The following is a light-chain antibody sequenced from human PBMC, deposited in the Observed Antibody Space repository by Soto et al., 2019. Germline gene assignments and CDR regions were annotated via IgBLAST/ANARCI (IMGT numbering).Light chain of an antibody. CDR2: EVS. V-gene: IGLV2-14*01. CDR3: NSYIRSTTLV. Sequence: QAVPTPPAYVYGSPVQSITISCTGTSSDVGGYNSVSWFQQHPSKAPKLIIYEVSHRPSGVSIRFSGAKSGNTASLTISGLQAEDEADYYCNSYIRSTTLVFGNGTKLTV. CDR1: SSDVGGYNS. J-gene: IGLJ1*01.